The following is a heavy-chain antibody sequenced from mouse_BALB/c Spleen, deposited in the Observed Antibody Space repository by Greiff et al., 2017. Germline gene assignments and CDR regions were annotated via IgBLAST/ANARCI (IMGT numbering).Heavy chain of an antibody. D-gene: IGHD2-3*01. CDR2: INPGSSTI. J-gene: IGHJ4*01. CDR1: GFDFSRYW. Sequence: EVQRVESGGGLVQPGGSLNLSCAASGFDFSRYWMSWARQAPGKGQEWIGEINPGSSTINYTPSLKDKFIISRDNAKNTLYLQMSKVRSEDTALYYCARLDGNYAMDYWGQGTSVTVSS. CDR3: ARLDGNYAMDY. V-gene: IGHV4-2*02.